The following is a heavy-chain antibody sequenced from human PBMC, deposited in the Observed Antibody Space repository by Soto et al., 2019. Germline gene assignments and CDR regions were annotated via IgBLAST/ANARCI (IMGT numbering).Heavy chain of an antibody. CDR1: GYTFTNYW. V-gene: IGHV5-51*01. J-gene: IGHJ6*01. CDR2: IYPGDSDT. D-gene: IGHD4-17*01. Sequence: GESLKISCKGSGYTFTNYWIVWVRQIPGKGLEWMGIIYPGDSDTRYSPSFQGQVTISADRSISTAYLQWSSLKASDTGMYYCARSPTLTAYFFHGMDVWGQGTTVTASS. CDR3: ARSPTLTAYFFHGMDV.